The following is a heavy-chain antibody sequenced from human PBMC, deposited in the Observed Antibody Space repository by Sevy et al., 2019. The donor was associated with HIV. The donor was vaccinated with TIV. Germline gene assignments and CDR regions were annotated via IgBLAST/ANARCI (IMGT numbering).Heavy chain of an antibody. CDR3: AKDYSAGITMVRGAYRARGDYFDY. CDR2: ISYDEAHK. J-gene: IGHJ4*02. CDR1: GFTFRTSG. Sequence: GGSLRLSCVTSGFTFRTSGMHWVRQSPGKGLEWVAVISYDEAHKNYADSVKARFSISKYNSKNTLYLQMSSLRTEDTAVYYCAKDYSAGITMVRGAYRARGDYFDYWGQGTQVTVSS. V-gene: IGHV3-30*18. D-gene: IGHD3-10*01.